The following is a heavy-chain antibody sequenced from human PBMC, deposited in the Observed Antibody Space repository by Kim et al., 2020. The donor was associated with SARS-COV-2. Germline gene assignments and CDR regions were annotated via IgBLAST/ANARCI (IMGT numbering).Heavy chain of an antibody. J-gene: IGHJ4*02. CDR1: GFTFSSYA. V-gene: IGHV3-23*01. CDR3: AKDGAYDSSGYYGY. D-gene: IGHD3-22*01. Sequence: GGSLRLSCAASGFTFSSYAMSWVRQAPGKGLEWVSAISGSGGSTYYADSVKSRFTISRDNSKNTLYLQMNSLRAEDTAVYYCAKDGAYDSSGYYGYWGQGTLVTVSS. CDR2: ISGSGGST.